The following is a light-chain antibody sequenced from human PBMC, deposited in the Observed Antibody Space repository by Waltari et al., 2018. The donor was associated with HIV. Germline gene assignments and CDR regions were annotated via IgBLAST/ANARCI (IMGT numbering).Light chain of an antibody. CDR2: DVT. CDR1: SSDVGGYNY. J-gene: IGLJ3*02. V-gene: IGLV2-11*01. Sequence: QSALTQPRSVSGSPGQSVTISCTGTSSDVGGYNYVPWYQQNPGKAPKFIIYDVTMRPSGVPDRFSGSKSGNTASLTISGLQAEDEADYYCCSYAGNYPVLFGGGTKLTVL. CDR3: CSYAGNYPVL.